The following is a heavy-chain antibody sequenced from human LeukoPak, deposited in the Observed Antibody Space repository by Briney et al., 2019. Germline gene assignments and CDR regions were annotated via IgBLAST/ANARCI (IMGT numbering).Heavy chain of an antibody. CDR3: ARERGSTYCTGGSCYSSAGDAASDI. J-gene: IGHJ3*02. D-gene: IGHD2-15*01. CDR2: INPSGGST. V-gene: IGHV1-46*03. Sequence: GASVKVSCKASGYTFTSYYMHWVRQAPGQGLEWMGIINPSGGSTTYAQRFQGRGTMTRDPSTSTLYMDLSSLRSEDTAVYYCARERGSTYCTGGSCYSSAGDAASDIWGQGTMVTVSS. CDR1: GYTFTSYY.